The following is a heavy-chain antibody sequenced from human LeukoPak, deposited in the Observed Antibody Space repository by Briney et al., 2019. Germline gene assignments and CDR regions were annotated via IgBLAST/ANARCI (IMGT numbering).Heavy chain of an antibody. CDR2: ISGSGGST. V-gene: IGHV3-23*01. D-gene: IGHD3-10*01. CDR3: AKDYKGVWLAYGSGSLESDY. J-gene: IGHJ4*02. CDR1: GSTFSSYG. Sequence: PGGPLRLSCAASGSTFSSYGMSWVRQAPGKGLEWISSISGSGGSTYYADSVKGRFTISRDNSKNTLYLQMNSLRAEDTAVYYCAKDYKGVWLAYGSGSLESDYWGQGTLVAVSS.